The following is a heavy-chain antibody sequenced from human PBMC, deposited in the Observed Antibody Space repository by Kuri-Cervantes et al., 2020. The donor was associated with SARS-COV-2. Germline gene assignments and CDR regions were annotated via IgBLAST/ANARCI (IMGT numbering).Heavy chain of an antibody. CDR2: ISYDGSNK. CDR3: ARGRDFWSGYQDSYYYYYYMDV. J-gene: IGHJ6*03. V-gene: IGHV3-30-3*01. CDR1: GFTFSSYA. Sequence: GESLKISCAASGFTFSSYAMHWVHQAPGKGLEWVAVISYDGSNKYYADSVKGRFTISRDNAKNSLYLQMNSLRAEDTAVYYCARGRDFWSGYQDSYYYYYYMDVWGKGTTVTVSS. D-gene: IGHD3-3*01.